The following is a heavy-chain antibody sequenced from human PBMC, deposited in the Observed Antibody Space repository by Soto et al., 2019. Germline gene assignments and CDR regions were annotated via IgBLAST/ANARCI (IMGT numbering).Heavy chain of an antibody. D-gene: IGHD3-3*01. CDR2: IYSGHTT. CDR1: GFIVISNQ. Sequence: LRLSFVASGFIVISNQISWVRQAPGKGLEWVSVIYSGHTTYYADSVEGRFTISRDDSKNTLYLQMNSLRVEDTAVYYCVRGPSDHKLRLVEWPYGDYWGQGALVTVSS. J-gene: IGHJ4*02. V-gene: IGHV3-53*01. CDR3: VRGPSDHKLRLVEWPYGDY.